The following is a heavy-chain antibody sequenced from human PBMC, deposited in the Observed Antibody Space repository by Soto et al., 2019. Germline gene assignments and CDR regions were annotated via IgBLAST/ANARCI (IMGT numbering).Heavy chain of an antibody. D-gene: IGHD3-22*01. CDR1: GGSFSGYY. Sequence: PSETLSLTCAVYGGSFSGYYWSWIRQPPGKGLEWIGEINHSGSTNYNPSLKSRVTISVDTSKNQFSLKLSSVTAADTAVYYCASAYYYDSSGYSWSPHYWGQGTLVTVSS. J-gene: IGHJ4*02. CDR3: ASAYYYDSSGYSWSPHY. CDR2: INHSGST. V-gene: IGHV4-34*01.